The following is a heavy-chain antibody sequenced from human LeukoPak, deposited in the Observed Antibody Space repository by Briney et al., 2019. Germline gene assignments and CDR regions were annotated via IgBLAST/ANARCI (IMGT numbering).Heavy chain of an antibody. V-gene: IGHV4-39*07. CDR3: ARGQGTARPPYYYYYYMDV. Sequence: SETLSLTCTVSGGSISSSSYYWGWIRQPPGKGLEWIGSIYYSGSTYYNPSLKSRVTMSVDTSKNQFSLKLSSVTAADTAVYYCARGQGTARPPYYYYYYMDVWGKGTTVTVSS. CDR1: GGSISSSSYY. D-gene: IGHD6-6*01. CDR2: IYYSGST. J-gene: IGHJ6*03.